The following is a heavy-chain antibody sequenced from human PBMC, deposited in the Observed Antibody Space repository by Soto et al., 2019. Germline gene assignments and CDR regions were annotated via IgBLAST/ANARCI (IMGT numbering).Heavy chain of an antibody. CDR1: GYDFTTYG. D-gene: IGHD1-1*01. CDR2: ISAHNGNT. V-gene: IGHV1-18*01. Sequence: QVHLVQSGAEVKKPGASVKVSCKGSGYDFTTYGITWVRQAPGQGLEWMAWISAHNGNTDYAQKHQGRVNVTRDTSTRTAYMELRSLRSDDTAVYYCARGRYGDYWGQGALVTVSS. J-gene: IGHJ4*02. CDR3: ARGRYGDY.